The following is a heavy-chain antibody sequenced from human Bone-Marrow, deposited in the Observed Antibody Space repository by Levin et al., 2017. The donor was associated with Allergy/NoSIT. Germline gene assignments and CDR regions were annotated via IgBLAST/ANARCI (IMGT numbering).Heavy chain of an antibody. CDR2: ISYDGENI. CDR3: ARDGGGGSSHFAN. CDR1: GFSFTSSA. V-gene: IGHV3-30*04. D-gene: IGHD1-26*01. J-gene: IGHJ4*02. Sequence: PGGSLRLSCAASGFSFTSSAMHWVRQAPGKGLEWVAFISYDGENIHYSDSVKGRFSISRDNSKHTLFLQMNSLRADDTAVYYCARDGGGGSSHFANWGQGTLVTVSS.